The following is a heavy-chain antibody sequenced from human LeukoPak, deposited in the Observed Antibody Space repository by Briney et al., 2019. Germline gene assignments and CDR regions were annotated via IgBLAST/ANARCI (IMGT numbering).Heavy chain of an antibody. D-gene: IGHD3-10*01. CDR3: AKDRDGSGSFKKRMDV. V-gene: IGHV3-30*02. CDR2: IRSNGNEK. J-gene: IGHJ6*02. Sequence: SGGSLRLSCAASGFNFRGYAMHWVRQAPGKGLEWVALIRSNGNEKFYLDAVQGRFTISRDNSKNTLFLQMSSLRPEDTAVYYCAKDRDGSGSFKKRMDVWGQGTTVSVSS. CDR1: GFNFRGYA.